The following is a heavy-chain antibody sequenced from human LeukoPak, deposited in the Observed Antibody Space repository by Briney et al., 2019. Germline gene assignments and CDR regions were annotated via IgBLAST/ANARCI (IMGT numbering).Heavy chain of an antibody. CDR1: GGTFSSYT. CDR3: ARQDIGGVMVPSFDY. CDR2: IIPILGIA. Sequence: ASVKVSCKASGGTFSSYTISWVRQAPGQGLEWMGRIIPILGIANYAQKFQGRVTITADKSTSTAYMELSSLRSEDTAVYYCARQDIGGVMVPSFDYWGQGTLVTVSS. V-gene: IGHV1-69*02. J-gene: IGHJ4*02. D-gene: IGHD3-16*02.